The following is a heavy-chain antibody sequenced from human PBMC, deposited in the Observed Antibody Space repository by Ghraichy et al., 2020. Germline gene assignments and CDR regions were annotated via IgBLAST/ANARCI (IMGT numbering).Heavy chain of an antibody. CDR2: INHSGST. CDR3: ARGPGVPAAIYYYGMDV. CDR1: GGSFSGYY. J-gene: IGHJ6*02. V-gene: IGHV4-34*01. Sequence: ETLSLTCAVYGGSFSGYYWSWIRQPPGKGLEWIGEINHSGSTNYNPSLKSRVTISVDTSKNQFSLKLSSVTAADTAVYYCARGPGVPAAIYYYGMDVWGQGTTVTVSS. D-gene: IGHD2-2*01.